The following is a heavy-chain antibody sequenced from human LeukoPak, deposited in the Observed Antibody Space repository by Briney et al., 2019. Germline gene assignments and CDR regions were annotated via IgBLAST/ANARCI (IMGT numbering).Heavy chain of an antibody. J-gene: IGHJ4*02. CDR2: IIPILGIA. D-gene: IGHD5-24*01. Sequence: GASVKVSCKASGGTFSSYAISWVRQAPGQGLEWMGRIIPILGIANYAQKFQGRVTITADKSTSTAYMELSSLRSEDTAVYYCARSGRRDGYNYGYWGQGTLVAVSS. CDR1: GGTFSSYA. V-gene: IGHV1-69*04. CDR3: ARSGRRDGYNYGY.